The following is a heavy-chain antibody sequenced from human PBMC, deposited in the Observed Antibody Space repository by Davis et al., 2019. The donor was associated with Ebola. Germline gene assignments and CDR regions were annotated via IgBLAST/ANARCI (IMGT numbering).Heavy chain of an antibody. CDR2: IYAGDSDT. D-gene: IGHD4-17*01. Sequence: GESLKISCKGSGYSFTSYWVAWVRQMPGKGLEWMGIIYAGDSDTRYSPSFQGQVTISADKSISTAYLQWSSLKASDTAMYYCARLNPPATTFDYWGQGTLVTVSS. CDR1: GYSFTSYW. CDR3: ARLNPPATTFDY. V-gene: IGHV5-51*01. J-gene: IGHJ4*02.